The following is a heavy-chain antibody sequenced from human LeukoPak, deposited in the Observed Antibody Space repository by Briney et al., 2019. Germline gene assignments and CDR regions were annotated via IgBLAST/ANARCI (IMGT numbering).Heavy chain of an antibody. CDR2: INPSGGST. CDR3: ARDPVGYYYDSSGYSVLFDY. Sequence: SVXVSCKASGYTFISYYMHWVRQAPGQGLEWMGIINPSGGSTSYAQKFQGRVTMTRDTSTSTVYMEPSSLRSEDTAVYYCARDPVGYYYDSSGYSVLFDYWGQGTLVTVSS. J-gene: IGHJ4*02. D-gene: IGHD3-22*01. V-gene: IGHV1-46*01. CDR1: GYTFISYY.